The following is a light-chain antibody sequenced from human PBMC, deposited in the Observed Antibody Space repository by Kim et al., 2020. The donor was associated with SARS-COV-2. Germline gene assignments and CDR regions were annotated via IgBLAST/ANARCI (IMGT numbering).Light chain of an antibody. J-gene: IGKJ1*01. CDR2: GAS. CDR3: QQYSGSPAT. V-gene: IGKV3-20*01. CDR1: RSVSSNY. Sequence: EIVLTQSPGTLSLSPGERATLSCRASRSVSSNYLAWYQQKPGQAPRLLIYGASSRATGIPDRFSGSGSGTDFTLTITRLEPEDFAVYYCQQYSGSPATFGQETKVDIK.